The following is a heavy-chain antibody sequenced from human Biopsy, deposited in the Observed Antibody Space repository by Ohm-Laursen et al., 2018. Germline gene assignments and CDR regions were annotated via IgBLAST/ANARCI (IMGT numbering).Heavy chain of an antibody. CDR3: AKINPSSIYYNYGMDV. CDR1: GFNFGDTG. CDR2: ISGSGGTT. Sequence: SLRLSCSASGFNFGDTGMGWFRQVPGKGLEWVSGISGSGGTTDYADSVKGRFTISRDNPRNTVYLQMNSLRVEDTAVYYCAKINPSSIYYNYGMDVWGQGTTVTVFS. V-gene: IGHV3-23*01. J-gene: IGHJ6*02.